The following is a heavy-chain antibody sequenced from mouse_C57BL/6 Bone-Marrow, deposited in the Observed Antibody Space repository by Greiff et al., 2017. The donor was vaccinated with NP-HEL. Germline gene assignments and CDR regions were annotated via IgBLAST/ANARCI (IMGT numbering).Heavy chain of an antibody. J-gene: IGHJ1*03. V-gene: IGHV7-3*01. Sequence: EVKLMESGGGLVQPGGSLSLSCAASGFTFTDYYMSWVRQPPGKALEWLGFIRTKANGYTTEYSASVKGRFTISRDNSQSILYLQMNALRAEDSATYYYARCHYYYGSNWYFDVWGTGTTVTVSS. D-gene: IGHD1-1*01. CDR2: IRTKANGYTT. CDR3: ARCHYYYGSNWYFDV. CDR1: GFTFTDYY.